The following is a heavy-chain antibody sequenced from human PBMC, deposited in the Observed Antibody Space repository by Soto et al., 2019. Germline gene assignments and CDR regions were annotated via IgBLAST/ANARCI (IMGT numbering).Heavy chain of an antibody. CDR3: AGDQGNSSSWPIDF. CDR1: GYIFTDYY. Sequence: ASVKVSCKTSGYIFTDYYIHWVRQAPGQGLEWMGYINPKNGDTTYEQKFQGWVTMTRDTSVNTAYIDLRSPRFNDTAVYYCAGDQGNSSSWPIDFWGQGTQVTVSS. D-gene: IGHD6-13*01. CDR2: INPKNGDT. J-gene: IGHJ4*02. V-gene: IGHV1-2*04.